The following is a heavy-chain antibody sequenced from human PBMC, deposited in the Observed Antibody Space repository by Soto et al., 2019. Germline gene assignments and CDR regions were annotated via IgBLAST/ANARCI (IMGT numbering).Heavy chain of an antibody. V-gene: IGHV4-30-2*01. CDR3: ARTPDY. D-gene: IGHD2-15*01. Sequence: TLSLPFSVSGGSISSGGYSWSWIRQPPGKGLEWIGYIYHSGSTYYNPSLKSRVTISVDRSKNQFSLKLSSVTAADTAVYYCARTPDYWGLGTLVTVSS. J-gene: IGHJ4*02. CDR2: IYHSGST. CDR1: GGSISSGGYS.